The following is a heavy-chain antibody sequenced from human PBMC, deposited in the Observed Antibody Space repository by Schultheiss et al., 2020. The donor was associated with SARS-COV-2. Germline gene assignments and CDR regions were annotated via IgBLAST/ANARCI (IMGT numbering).Heavy chain of an antibody. CDR1: GGSISSYY. CDR3: ARGRGPEQDYYYYYMDV. CDR2: INHSGST. Sequence: SETLSLTCTVSGGSISSYYWSWIRQPPGKGLEWIGEINHSGSTNYNPSLKSRVTISVDTSKNQFSLKLSSVTAADTAVYYCARGRGPEQDYYYYYMDVWGKGTTVTVSS. J-gene: IGHJ6*03. V-gene: IGHV4-34*01. D-gene: IGHD1-14*01.